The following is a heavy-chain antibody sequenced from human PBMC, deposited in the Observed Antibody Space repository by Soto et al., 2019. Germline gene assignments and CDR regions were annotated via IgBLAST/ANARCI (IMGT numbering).Heavy chain of an antibody. D-gene: IGHD2-2*01. CDR2: IIPIFGTA. CDR3: ARVEYCSSTSCYGEFDP. J-gene: IGHJ5*02. V-gene: IGHV1-69*01. CDR1: GGTFSSYA. Sequence: QVPLVQSGAEVKKPGSSVKVSCKASGGTFSSYAISWVRQAPGQGLEWMGGIIPIFGTANYAQKFQGRVTITADESTSTAYMELSSLGSEDTAVYYCARVEYCSSTSCYGEFDPWGQGTLVTVSS.